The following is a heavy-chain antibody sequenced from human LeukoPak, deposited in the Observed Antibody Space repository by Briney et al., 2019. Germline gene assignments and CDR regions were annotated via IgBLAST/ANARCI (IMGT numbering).Heavy chain of an antibody. J-gene: IGHJ4*02. Sequence: SETLSLTCTVPGGSISSGGYYRSWIRQHPGKGLEWIGYIYYSGSTYYNPSLKSRVTISVDTSKNQFSLKLSSVTAADTAVYYCARVRLGIGARPSYFDYWGQGTLVTVSS. D-gene: IGHD6-6*01. CDR3: ARVRLGIGARPSYFDY. CDR2: IYYSGST. V-gene: IGHV4-31*03. CDR1: GGSISSGGYY.